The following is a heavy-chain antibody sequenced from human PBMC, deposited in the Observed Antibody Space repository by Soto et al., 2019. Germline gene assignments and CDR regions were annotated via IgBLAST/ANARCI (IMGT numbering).Heavy chain of an antibody. J-gene: IGHJ5*02. V-gene: IGHV1-69*13. CDR1: GGTFSSYT. D-gene: IGHD2-2*01. CDR2: IIPIFGTA. Sequence: SVKVSCKASGGTFSSYTISWVRQAPGQGLEWMGGIIPIFGTANYAQKFQGRVTITADESTSTAYMELSSLRSEDTAVYYCARAGDIVLVPAHNWFDPWGRGTLVTVSS. CDR3: ARAGDIVLVPAHNWFDP.